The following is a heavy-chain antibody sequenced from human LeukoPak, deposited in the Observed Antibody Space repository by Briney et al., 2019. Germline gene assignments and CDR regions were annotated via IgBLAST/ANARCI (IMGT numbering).Heavy chain of an antibody. D-gene: IGHD3-10*01. J-gene: IGHJ4*02. CDR3: ARDSTFGELPH. V-gene: IGHV1-2*02. CDR1: GYTFTGYY. Sequence: ASVMVSCKASGYTFTGYYMYWVRQAPGQGLEWMGWINPNSDGTNYAQKFQGRVTMTTDTSISTAYMELSRLTSDDTAVYYCARDSTFGELPHWGQGTLVTVSS. CDR2: INPNSDGT.